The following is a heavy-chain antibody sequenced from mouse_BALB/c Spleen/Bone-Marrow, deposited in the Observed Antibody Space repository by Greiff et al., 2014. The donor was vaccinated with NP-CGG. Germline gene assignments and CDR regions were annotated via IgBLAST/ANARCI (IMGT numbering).Heavy chain of an antibody. V-gene: IGHV14-3*02. J-gene: IGHJ3*01. CDR2: FDPANGNT. CDR1: GFNIKDTY. CDR3: ASYYYGSSSFAY. D-gene: IGHD1-1*01. Sequence: VQLKESGAELVKPGASVQLSCTASGFNIKDTYMHWVKQRPEQGLEWIGKFDPANGNTKYDPKFQGKATITADTSSNTAYLQLSSLTSEDTAVYYCASYYYGSSSFAYWGRGTLLTVSA.